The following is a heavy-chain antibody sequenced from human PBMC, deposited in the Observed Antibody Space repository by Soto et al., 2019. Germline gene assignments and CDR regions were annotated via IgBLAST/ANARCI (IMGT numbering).Heavy chain of an antibody. V-gene: IGHV4-30-4*01. CDR3: ARQASGYYYGWFDP. Sequence: PSETLSLTCTVSGGSISSADYCWSWIRQPPDKGLEWIGHIYDGGSTYTNPSLRSRVTISVDTSMTQFSLKLSSVSAADTAVYYCARQASGYYYGWFDPWGQGTLVTVSS. CDR2: IYDGGST. CDR1: GGSISSADYC. J-gene: IGHJ5*02. D-gene: IGHD3-22*01.